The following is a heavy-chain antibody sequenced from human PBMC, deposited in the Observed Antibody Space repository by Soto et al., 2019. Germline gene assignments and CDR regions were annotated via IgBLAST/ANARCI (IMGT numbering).Heavy chain of an antibody. CDR3: AKVQRGMYYYDSSGYYSAMDV. Sequence: PGGSLRLSCAASGFTFSSYAMSWVRQAPGKGLEWVSAISGSGGSTYYADSVKGRFTISRDNSKNTLYLQMNSLRAEDTAVYYCAKVQRGMYYYDSSGYYSAMDVWGQGTTVTVSS. CDR1: GFTFSSYA. J-gene: IGHJ6*02. D-gene: IGHD3-22*01. CDR2: ISGSGGST. V-gene: IGHV3-23*01.